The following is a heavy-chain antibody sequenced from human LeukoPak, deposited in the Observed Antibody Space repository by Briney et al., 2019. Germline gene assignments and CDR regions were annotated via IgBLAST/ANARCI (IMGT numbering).Heavy chain of an antibody. CDR1: GFTFSIYW. V-gene: IGHV3-7*01. CDR3: ARDKYESDCSGGSCYWYFDL. J-gene: IGHJ2*01. CDR2: IKQDGSQK. Sequence: GGSLRLSCAASGFTFSIYWMSCVRQPPGEGRECVANIKQDGSQKYYLHSVKGPFTISRDNAKESLYLQMNSLRAEDTALYYCARDKYESDCSGGSCYWYFDLWGRGTLVTVSS. D-gene: IGHD2-15*01.